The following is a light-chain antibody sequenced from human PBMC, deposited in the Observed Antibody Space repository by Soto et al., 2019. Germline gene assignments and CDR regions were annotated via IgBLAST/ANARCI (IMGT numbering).Light chain of an antibody. Sequence: DIQMTQFPATLSASVGDGATITCRAAQDVTTNFAWYQLKRGQPPRLLIYDISARHSGVPARFSGSGSGTEFTLTISGLQSEDFALYFCQQYNNWPFSFGQGTRLEIK. CDR1: QDVTTN. CDR2: DIS. V-gene: IGKV3-15*01. CDR3: QQYNNWPFS. J-gene: IGKJ5*01.